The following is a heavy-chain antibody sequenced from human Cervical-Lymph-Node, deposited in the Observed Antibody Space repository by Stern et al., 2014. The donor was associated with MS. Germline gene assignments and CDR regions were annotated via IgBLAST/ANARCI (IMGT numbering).Heavy chain of an antibody. Sequence: EVQLVESGPEVKRPGESLKISCQASGYTFTSYWIGWVRQMPGKGLEWIPIVFPGGSDIRYSPSFQGRVTISADKSSSTAYLQWNNLKATDTAIYYCARQRYFDYWGQGTLVTVSS. CDR2: VFPGGSDI. CDR3: ARQRYFDY. V-gene: IGHV5-51*01. CDR1: GYTFTSYW. J-gene: IGHJ4*02.